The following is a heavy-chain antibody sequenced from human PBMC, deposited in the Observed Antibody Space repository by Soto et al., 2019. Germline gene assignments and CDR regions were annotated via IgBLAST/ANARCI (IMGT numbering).Heavy chain of an antibody. V-gene: IGHV4-34*01. CDR3: ARGQSSLLLDC. D-gene: IGHD2-8*02. CDR2: INHSGST. Sequence: ASETLSLTCAVYGGSFSGYYWSWIRQPPGKGLEWIGEINHSGSTNYNPSLKSRVTISADTSKNQFSLKLSSVTAADTAVYYCARGQSSLLLDCWGQGVLVTVSS. J-gene: IGHJ4*02. CDR1: GGSFSGYY.